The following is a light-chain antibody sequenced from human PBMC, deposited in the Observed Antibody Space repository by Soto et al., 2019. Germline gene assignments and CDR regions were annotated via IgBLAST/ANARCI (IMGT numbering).Light chain of an antibody. Sequence: EIVMTQSPATLSVSPGERATLSCRASQSVSSNLAWYQQKPGQAPRLLIYGASTRATGIPARFSGSGSGTECTLTISSLPSEDFAVYYCQQYNNWPPMAFGQGTKVEIK. CDR2: GAS. CDR1: QSVSSN. CDR3: QQYNNWPPMA. V-gene: IGKV3-15*01. J-gene: IGKJ1*01.